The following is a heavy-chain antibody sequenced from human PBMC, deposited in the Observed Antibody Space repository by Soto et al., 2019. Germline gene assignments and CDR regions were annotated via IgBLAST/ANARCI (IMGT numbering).Heavy chain of an antibody. CDR3: ARLGGYCSTSCYGHYGMDV. D-gene: IGHD2-2*01. CDR1: GGSISSATYS. J-gene: IGHJ6*02. V-gene: IGHV4-39*01. Sequence: SETLSLTCTVSGGSISSATYSWGWIRQPPGKGLEWIGTFYYSGSTYYNPSLESRVTISVDTSKNQFSLKVSSLTAADTAVYYCARLGGYCSTSCYGHYGMDVWGQGTTVTVSS. CDR2: FYYSGST.